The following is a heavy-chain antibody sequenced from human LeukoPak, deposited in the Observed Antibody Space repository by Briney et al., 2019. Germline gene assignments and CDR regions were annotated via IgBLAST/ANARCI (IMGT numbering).Heavy chain of an antibody. V-gene: IGHV4-39*01. J-gene: IGHJ5*01. CDR2: IFHSGTT. CDR3: ARLTDS. CDR1: GGSIIDNSFY. Sequence: SETLSLTCTVTGGSIIDNSFYWGWIRQPPGKGLEWIGRIFHSGTTNYNPSLERRVTIAVDTSKNQFSLRLTSVTAADTALYYSARLTDSWGQGTLVTVSS.